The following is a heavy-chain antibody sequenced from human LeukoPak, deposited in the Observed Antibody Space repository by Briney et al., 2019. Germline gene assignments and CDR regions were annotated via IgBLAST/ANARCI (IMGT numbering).Heavy chain of an antibody. Sequence: GESLKISCKGSGYSFTSYWIGWVRQIPGKGLEWMGIVYPGDSDTRYSPSFQGQVTISADKTISTAYLQWSSLKASDTAMYYCARHHRNRFDPWGQGTLVTVSS. CDR3: ARHHRNRFDP. J-gene: IGHJ5*02. CDR1: GYSFTSYW. V-gene: IGHV5-51*01. CDR2: VYPGDSDT.